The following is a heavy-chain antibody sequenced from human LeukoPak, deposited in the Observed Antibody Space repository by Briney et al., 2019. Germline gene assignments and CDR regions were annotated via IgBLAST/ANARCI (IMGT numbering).Heavy chain of an antibody. CDR2: IIPIFGTA. J-gene: IGHJ3*02. V-gene: IGHV1-69*05. Sequence: ASVKVSCKASGYTFTGYYMHWVRQAPGQGLEWMGGIIPIFGTANYAQKFQGRVTITTDESTSTAYMELSSLRSEDTAVYYCARHPGVEMATYAFDIWGQGTMVTVSS. CDR1: GYTFTGYY. CDR3: ARHPGVEMATYAFDI. D-gene: IGHD5-24*01.